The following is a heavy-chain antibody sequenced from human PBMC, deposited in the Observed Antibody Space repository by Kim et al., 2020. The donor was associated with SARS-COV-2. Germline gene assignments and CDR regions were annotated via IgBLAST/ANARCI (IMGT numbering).Heavy chain of an antibody. J-gene: IGHJ6*02. CDR1: GFTFSDYY. V-gene: IGHV3-11*01. CDR2: ISSSGSTI. Sequence: GGSLRLSCAASGFTFSDYYMSWIRQAPGKGLEWVSYISSSGSTIYYADSVKGRFTISRDNAKNSLYLQMNSLRAEDTAVYYCARSPPDDREEGITIFGVSKTRLPFYYYYGMDVWGQGTTVTVSS. CDR3: ARSPPDDREEGITIFGVSKTRLPFYYYYGMDV. D-gene: IGHD3-3*01.